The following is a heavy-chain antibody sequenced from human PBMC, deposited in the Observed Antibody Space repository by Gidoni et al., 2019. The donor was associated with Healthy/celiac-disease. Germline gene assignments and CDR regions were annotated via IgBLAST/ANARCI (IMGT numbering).Heavy chain of an antibody. J-gene: IGHJ5*02. D-gene: IGHD6-13*01. Sequence: QVQLQESGPGLVKPSETLSLTCTVSGGSISSYYWRWIRQPPGKGLEWIGYIDYSGSTNYNPSLKSRVTISVDTSKNQFSLKLSSVTAADTAVYYCARFAAAGTLGWFDPWGQGTLVTVSS. CDR2: IDYSGST. CDR3: ARFAAAGTLGWFDP. CDR1: GGSISSYY. V-gene: IGHV4-59*01.